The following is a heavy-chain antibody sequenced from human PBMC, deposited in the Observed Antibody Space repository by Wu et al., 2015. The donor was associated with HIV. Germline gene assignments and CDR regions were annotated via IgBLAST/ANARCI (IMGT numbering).Heavy chain of an antibody. CDR3: AREKRSLQFRRTPANDAFDI. J-gene: IGHJ3*02. CDR2: IIPMFGTI. D-gene: IGHD5-24*01. Sequence: QVQLVQSGAEVKKPGSSVKVSCTASGGTLNYYVTSWVRQAPGQGLEWVGGIIPMFGTISYGQKFQGRVTISTDDSTSTGYMELSSLRPEDTAVYYCAREKRSLQFRRTPANDAFDIWGQGDNGHRLF. V-gene: IGHV1-69*01. CDR1: GGTLNYYV.